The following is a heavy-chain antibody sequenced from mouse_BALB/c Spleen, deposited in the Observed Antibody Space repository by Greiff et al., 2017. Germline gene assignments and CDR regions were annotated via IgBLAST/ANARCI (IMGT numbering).Heavy chain of an antibody. D-gene: IGHD2-3*01. CDR3: ARGGSYDGYDYAMDY. Sequence: EVKLMESGGGLVKPGGSLKLSCAASGFTFSDYYMYWVRQTPVKRLAWVATISDGGSYTYYPDSVKGRFTISRDNAKNNLYLQMSSLKSEDTAMYYCARGGSYDGYDYAMDYGGQGTSVTVAS. V-gene: IGHV5-4*02. J-gene: IGHJ4*01. CDR1: GFTFSDYY. CDR2: ISDGGSYT.